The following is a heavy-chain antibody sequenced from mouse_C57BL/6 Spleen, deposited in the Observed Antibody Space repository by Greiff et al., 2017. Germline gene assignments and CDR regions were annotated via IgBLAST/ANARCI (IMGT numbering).Heavy chain of an antibody. CDR3: ARRWDRPTFDY. D-gene: IGHD3-3*01. V-gene: IGHV1-26*01. Sequence: EVQLLQSGPELVKPGASVKISCKASGYTFTDYYMNWVKQSHGKSLEWIGDINPNNGGTSYNQKFKGKATLTVDKSSSTAYMELRSLTSEDSAVYYCARRWDRPTFDYWGQGTTLTVSS. J-gene: IGHJ2*01. CDR1: GYTFTDYY. CDR2: INPNNGGT.